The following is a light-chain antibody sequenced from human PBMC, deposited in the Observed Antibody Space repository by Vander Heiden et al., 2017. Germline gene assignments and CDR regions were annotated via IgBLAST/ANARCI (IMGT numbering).Light chain of an antibody. J-gene: IGKJ4*01. CDR1: QDISNY. CDR3: QQYDNLPLT. V-gene: IGKV1-33*01. Sequence: DIQMTQSPSSLSASVGDRVTITCQASQDISNYLNWYQQKPGKAPKLLIYDASNLETGVPSRFSGSGSGTDFTFNISSLQPEDIATYYYQQYDNLPLTFGGGTKVEIK. CDR2: DAS.